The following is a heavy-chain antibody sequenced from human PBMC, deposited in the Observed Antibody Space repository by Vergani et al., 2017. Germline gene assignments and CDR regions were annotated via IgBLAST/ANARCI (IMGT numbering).Heavy chain of an antibody. V-gene: IGHV4-38-2*01. CDR1: GFSIDNGYY. Sequence: QVQLQESGPGLVKPSETLSLTCAVSGFSIDNGYYWDWIRQPPGKGLEWIGSIYRTGRTHFNPSLKSRVTISVDTSNNHFSLRLISLTAADTAVYYCAIRSLIVYDSFSGTQYFFDFWGQGTLVTVSS. CDR3: AIRSLIVYDSFSGTQYFFDF. J-gene: IGHJ4*02. D-gene: IGHD3-9*01. CDR2: IYRTGRT.